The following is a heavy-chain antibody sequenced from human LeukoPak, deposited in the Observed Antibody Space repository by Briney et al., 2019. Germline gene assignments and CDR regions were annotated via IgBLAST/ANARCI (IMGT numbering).Heavy chain of an antibody. J-gene: IGHJ3*02. V-gene: IGHV4-59*08. CDR1: GGSISSYY. CDR3: ARRRKVAASDAFDI. D-gene: IGHD2-15*01. Sequence: PSETLSLTCTVSGGSISSYYWTWIRQPPGKELEWIGYIYYSGTTNYNPSFDKSRVTISLDTSKNQFSLKLSSVTAADTAVYYCARRRKVAASDAFDIWGQGTMVTVSS. CDR2: IYYSGTT.